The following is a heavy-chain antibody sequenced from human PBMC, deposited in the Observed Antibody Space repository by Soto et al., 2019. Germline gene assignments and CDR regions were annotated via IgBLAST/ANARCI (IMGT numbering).Heavy chain of an antibody. CDR1: GGSFNRHT. CDR3: ARGWGYDSTDYYYAY. D-gene: IGHD3-22*01. V-gene: IGHV1-69*01. Sequence: QVQLVQSGAEVRKPGSSVRVSCKASGGSFNRHTISWVRQAPGQGLAWMGGIIPIFGTANHAQKFQGGVTIIADESTSTVYMELSSLRSDDTAIYYCARGWGYDSTDYYYAYWGQGTLVIVSS. CDR2: IIPIFGTA. J-gene: IGHJ4*02.